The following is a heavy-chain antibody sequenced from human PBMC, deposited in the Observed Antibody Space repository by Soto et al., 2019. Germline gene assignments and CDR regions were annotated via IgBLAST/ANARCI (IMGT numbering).Heavy chain of an antibody. CDR1: GGSINNNHYY. CDR2: ISYSVTT. D-gene: IGHD1-1*01. Sequence: PSETLSLTCSVSGGSINNNHYYWGWVCQPPGKGLELFVSISYSVTTYYNPSLKSRVTKSIDTSRNQFSLKVTSVTAAYTAVYYCASQKLDVPAFFDYWGQGILVTVSS. V-gene: IGHV4-39*01. CDR3: ASQKLDVPAFFDY. J-gene: IGHJ4*02.